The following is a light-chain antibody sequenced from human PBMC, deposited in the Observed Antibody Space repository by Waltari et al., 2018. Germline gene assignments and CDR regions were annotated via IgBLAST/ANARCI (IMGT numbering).Light chain of an antibody. J-gene: IGLJ3*02. CDR3: CSYAGSGTWV. CDR1: SSDVGSYNL. Sequence: SALTQPASVSGSPGQSITISCSGTSSDVGSYNLVSWYEQHPGKAPKLMIYEVNQRPSGVSNRVAGSKSDNTASLTISGLRTEDEADYYCCSYAGSGTWVFGVGTKLTVL. V-gene: IGLV2-23*02. CDR2: EVN.